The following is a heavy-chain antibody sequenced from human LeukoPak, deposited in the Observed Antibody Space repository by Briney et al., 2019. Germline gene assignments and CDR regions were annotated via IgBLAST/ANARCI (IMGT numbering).Heavy chain of an antibody. CDR1: GDSVNSGAYY. CDR2: IYYSGST. CDR3: ARGRCSGGSCYFLGNDAFDI. D-gene: IGHD2-15*01. V-gene: IGHV4-61*08. J-gene: IGHJ3*02. Sequence: RPSETLSLTCTVSGDSVNSGAYYWSWIRQPPGKGLEWIGYIYYSGSTNYNPSLKSRVTISVDTSKNQFSLKLSSVTAADTAVYYCARGRCSGGSCYFLGNDAFDIWGQGTMVTVSS.